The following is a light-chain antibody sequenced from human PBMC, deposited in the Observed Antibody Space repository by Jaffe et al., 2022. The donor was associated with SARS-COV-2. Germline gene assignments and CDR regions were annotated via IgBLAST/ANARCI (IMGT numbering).Light chain of an antibody. J-gene: IGKJ3*01. CDR3: HQYGGSFS. V-gene: IGKV3-20*01. CDR1: QSLYSTY. CDR2: ASS. Sequence: DIVLTQSPDTLSLSPGERATLSCRASQSLYSTYLAWYQQKPGQAPRLLIYASSSRATGVPDRFSGSGSGTDFTLTISRLEPEDFAVYYCHQYGGSFSFGPGTKVGIK.